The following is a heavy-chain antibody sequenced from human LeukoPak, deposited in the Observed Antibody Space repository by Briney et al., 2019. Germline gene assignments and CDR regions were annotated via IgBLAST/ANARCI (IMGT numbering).Heavy chain of an antibody. CDR3: AKSSSAWISPFDY. CDR1: GSSFSYYG. V-gene: IGHV3-30*18. CDR2: ISYDGSNK. D-gene: IGHD6-19*01. J-gene: IGHJ4*02. Sequence: PGRSLRLSCAASGSSFSYYGIHWVRQAPGKGLEWVAVISYDGSNKYYADSVKGRFTISRDNSKNTLYLQMDSLRTDDTAVYYCAKSSSAWISPFDYWGQGTLVTVSS.